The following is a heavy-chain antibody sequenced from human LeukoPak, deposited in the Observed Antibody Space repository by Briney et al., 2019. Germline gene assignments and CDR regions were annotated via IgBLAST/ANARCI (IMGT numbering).Heavy chain of an antibody. D-gene: IGHD5-18*01. Sequence: GGSLRLSCAASGFTVSSNYMSWVRQAPGKGLEWVSVIYSGGSTYYADSVKGRFTISRDNSKNTLYLQMNSLRAEDTAMYYCAREGQARRQRYYYYMDVWGKGTTVTVSS. CDR2: IYSGGST. CDR3: AREGQARRQRYYYYMDV. CDR1: GFTVSSNY. V-gene: IGHV3-66*02. J-gene: IGHJ6*03.